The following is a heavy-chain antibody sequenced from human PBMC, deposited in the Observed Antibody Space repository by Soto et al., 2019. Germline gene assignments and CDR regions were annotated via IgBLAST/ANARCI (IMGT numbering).Heavy chain of an antibody. Sequence: GGSLRLSCAASGFTFSSYAMSWVRQAPGKGLEWVSAISGSGGSTYYADSVKGRFTISRGNSKNTLYLQMNSLRAEDTAVYYCAKDMVMITFGGVIVIPPHFDYWGQGTLVTVSS. CDR1: GFTFSSYA. D-gene: IGHD3-16*02. CDR3: AKDMVMITFGGVIVIPPHFDY. V-gene: IGHV3-23*01. CDR2: ISGSGGST. J-gene: IGHJ4*02.